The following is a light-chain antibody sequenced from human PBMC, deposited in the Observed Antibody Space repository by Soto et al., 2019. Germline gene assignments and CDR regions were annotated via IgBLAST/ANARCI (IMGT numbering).Light chain of an antibody. Sequence: EIVTTQSPATLSVSPGERATLSCRASQSVSNNLAWYQQRPGQAPRLLIYGASTRATGVPARFSGSGSGTDVTLTISCLQSEDCSVYYCQQYNIWPPWTFGQGTKVEIK. J-gene: IGKJ1*01. CDR1: QSVSNN. CDR2: GAS. CDR3: QQYNIWPPWT. V-gene: IGKV3-15*01.